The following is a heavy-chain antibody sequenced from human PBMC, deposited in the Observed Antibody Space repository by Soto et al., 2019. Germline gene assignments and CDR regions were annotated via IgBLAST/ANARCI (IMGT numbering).Heavy chain of an antibody. CDR2: IYYSGST. CDR1: GGSISSYY. V-gene: IGHV4-59*01. Sequence: SETLSLTCTVSGGSISSYYWSWIRQPPGKGLEWIGYIYYSGSTNYNPSPKSRVTISVDTSKNQFSLKLSSVTAADTAVYYCARDLVVGASFPGAFGIWGQGTMVTVSS. J-gene: IGHJ3*02. D-gene: IGHD1-26*01. CDR3: ARDLVVGASFPGAFGI.